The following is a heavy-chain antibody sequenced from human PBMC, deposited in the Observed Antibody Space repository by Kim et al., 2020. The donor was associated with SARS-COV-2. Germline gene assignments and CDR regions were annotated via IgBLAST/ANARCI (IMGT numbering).Heavy chain of an antibody. CDR2: INPNSGGT. CDR3: TRGYGPPRAEWFFGP. J-gene: IGHJ2*01. Sequence: ASVKVSCKASGYTFTASYIHWVRQAPGQGLEWMGWINPNSGGTNCAQNFQGRVTMTRDTSINTAYMELSSLRSDDTAVYYCTRGYGPPRAEWFFGPWGRGTLVTVSS. D-gene: IGHD4-17*01. V-gene: IGHV1-2*02. CDR1: GYTFTASY.